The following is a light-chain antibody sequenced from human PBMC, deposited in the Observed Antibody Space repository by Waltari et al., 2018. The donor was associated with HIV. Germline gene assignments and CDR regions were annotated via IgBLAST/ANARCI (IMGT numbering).Light chain of an antibody. Sequence: QSALTQPVSVSGSPGQTIAISCTGTNTDLGAYNYVSWYQHHPGKAPKLMISEVSNRPSGVSNRFSGSKSGATAFLTISGLQAEDEADYYCWSYTSSDSYVFGTGTKVAVL. CDR2: EVS. V-gene: IGLV2-14*01. CDR1: NTDLGAYNY. J-gene: IGLJ1*01. CDR3: WSYTSSDSYV.